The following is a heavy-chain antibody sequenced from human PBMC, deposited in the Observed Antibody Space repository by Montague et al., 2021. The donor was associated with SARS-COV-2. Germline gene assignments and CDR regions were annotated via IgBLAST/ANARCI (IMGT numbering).Heavy chain of an antibody. CDR1: GGSISNYY. Sequence: SETLSLTCTVSGGSISNYYWTWIWQPAEKGLELIGLRYTSGSTTYNSSLKSRGTMTVDTSKNQYPLNVTPVTVADTAVYYCVSGPRLGEFSLMVDSWGQGTLVTVSS. V-gene: IGHV4-4*07. J-gene: IGHJ4*02. D-gene: IGHD3-16*02. CDR3: VSGPRLGEFSLMVDS. CDR2: RYTSGST.